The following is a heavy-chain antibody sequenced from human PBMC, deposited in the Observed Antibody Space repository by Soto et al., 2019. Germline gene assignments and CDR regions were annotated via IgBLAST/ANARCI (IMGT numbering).Heavy chain of an antibody. V-gene: IGHV1-69*13. J-gene: IGHJ6*02. CDR2: IIPIFGTA. CDR3: ASSPGYCSGGSCYGSYYYGMDV. CDR1: GGTFSSYA. D-gene: IGHD2-15*01. Sequence: ASVKVSCKASGGTFSSYAISWVRQAPGQGLEWMGGIIPIFGTANYAQKFQGRVTITADESTSTAYMELSSLRSEDTAVYYCASSPGYCSGGSCYGSYYYGMDVWGQGTTVTVSS.